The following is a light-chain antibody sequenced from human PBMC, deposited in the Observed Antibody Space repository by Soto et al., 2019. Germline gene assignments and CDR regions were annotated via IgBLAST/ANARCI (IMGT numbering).Light chain of an antibody. J-gene: IGKJ2*01. CDR2: GAS. V-gene: IGKV3-20*01. CDR1: QSVSSSY. Sequence: EIVLTQSPGTLSLSPGEIATLSCRASQSVSSSYLAWYQQKPGQAPRLLIYGASRRATGIPDRFSGSGSGTDFTLTISRLEPEDFALYYCQQYGSSYTFGQGTKLEIK. CDR3: QQYGSSYT.